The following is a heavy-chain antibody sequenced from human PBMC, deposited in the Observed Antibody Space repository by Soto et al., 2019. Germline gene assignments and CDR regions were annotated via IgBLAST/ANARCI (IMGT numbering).Heavy chain of an antibody. V-gene: IGHV1-18*01. J-gene: IGHJ4*02. CDR3: ARDSPPVDY. CDR1: GYTFTSYG. CDR2: ISAHNGNK. Sequence: QVQLVQSGAEVKKPGASVKVSCKASGYTFTSYGSSWGRQAPGQGLEWMGGISAHNGNKKYAQKLQGRVTMTTDTCTSPAYMELRRLRSDDTGVYSCARDSPPVDYWGQGTLVTVSS.